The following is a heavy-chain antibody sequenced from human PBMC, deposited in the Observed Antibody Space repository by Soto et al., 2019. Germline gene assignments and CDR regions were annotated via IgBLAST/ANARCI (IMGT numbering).Heavy chain of an antibody. CDR3: SRHTWGRQRGWFDP. D-gene: IGHD2-2*01. CDR2: IYYSGST. CDR1: GGSVSSSTYY. V-gene: IGHV4-39*01. J-gene: IGHJ5*02. Sequence: QLRLQESGPGLVKPSETLPLTCTVSGGSVSSSTYYWGWIRQPLRKGLEWIGSIYYSGSTYYNPSLKSRGTISVDTAKNQFSLKLSSVTAADTAVYYCSRHTWGRQRGWFDPWGQGTLVTVSS.